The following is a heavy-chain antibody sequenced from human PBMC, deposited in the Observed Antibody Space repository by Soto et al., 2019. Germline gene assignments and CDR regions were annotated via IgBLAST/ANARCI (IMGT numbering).Heavy chain of an antibody. Sequence: DVQLVESGGGLVKPGGSLRLSCAASGFTFNNAWMDWVRQAPGKGLEWVGRIRSKYHGETTDYAASVEGRFIISRDDSKSLLYLEMKSLKVEDTAVYYCTTEDGDFGNWGQGTLVTVSS. CDR1: GFTFNNAW. J-gene: IGHJ4*02. D-gene: IGHD2-21*02. CDR2: IRSKYHGETT. V-gene: IGHV3-15*07. CDR3: TTEDGDFGN.